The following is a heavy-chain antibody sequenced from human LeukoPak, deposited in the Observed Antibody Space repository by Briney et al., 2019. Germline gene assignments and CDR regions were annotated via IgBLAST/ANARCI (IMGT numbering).Heavy chain of an antibody. CDR2: IYPGDSDT. J-gene: IGHJ6*03. CDR1: GYSFTSYW. Sequence: GEPLKISCKGSGYSFTSYWIGWVRQMPGKGLEWMGIIYPGDSDTRYSPSFQGQVTISADKSISTAYLQWSSLKASDTAMYYCARTPNYYYYYMDVWGKGTTVTVSS. CDR3: ARTPNYYYYYMDV. D-gene: IGHD2-15*01. V-gene: IGHV5-51*01.